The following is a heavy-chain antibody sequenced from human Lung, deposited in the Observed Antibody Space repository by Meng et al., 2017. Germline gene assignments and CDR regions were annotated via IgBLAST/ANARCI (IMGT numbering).Heavy chain of an antibody. CDR2: IYWDDDK. D-gene: IGHD3-22*01. CDR1: GFSLSTSGVG. J-gene: IGHJ4*02. CDR3: AHIVLYDSYDY. Sequence: QITLKESGPSPVNPTQNLTLTCTFSGFSLSTSGVGVGWIRQPPGKALEWLALIYWDDDKRYSPSLKSRLTITKDTSKNQVVLTMTNMDPVDTATYYCAHIVLYDSYDYWGQGTLVTASS. V-gene: IGHV2-5*02.